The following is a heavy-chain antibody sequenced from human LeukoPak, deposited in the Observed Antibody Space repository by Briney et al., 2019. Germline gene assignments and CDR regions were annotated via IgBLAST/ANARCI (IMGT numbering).Heavy chain of an antibody. D-gene: IGHD3-3*01. CDR1: GFTFSSYG. CDR2: IWYDGSNK. J-gene: IGHJ3*02. V-gene: IGHV3-33*06. Sequence: PGGSLRLSCAASGFTFSSYGMHWVRQAPGKGLECVAVIWYDGSNKYYADSVKGRFTISRDNSKNTLYLQMNSLRAEDTAVYYCAKDTGSPADAITMEDNAFDIWGQGTMVTVSS. CDR3: AKDTGSPADAITMEDNAFDI.